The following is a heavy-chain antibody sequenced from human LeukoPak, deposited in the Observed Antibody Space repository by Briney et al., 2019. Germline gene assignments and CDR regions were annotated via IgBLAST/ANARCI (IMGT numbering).Heavy chain of an antibody. D-gene: IGHD1-26*01. J-gene: IGHJ2*01. CDR2: MSYSGSP. Sequence: SETLSLTCTVSGXSISNYFWSWIRQPPGKGREWIGYMSYSGSPNYNPSLKSRVTISGDTYNNQSSLKLISVTAADTAVYYCARRGPNSGSCSHFELWGRGSMVTVSS. V-gene: IGHV4-59*12. CDR1: GXSISNYF. CDR3: ARRGPNSGSCSHFEL.